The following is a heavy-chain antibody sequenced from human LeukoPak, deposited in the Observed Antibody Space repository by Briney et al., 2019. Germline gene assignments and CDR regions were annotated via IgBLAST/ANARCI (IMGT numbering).Heavy chain of an antibody. D-gene: IGHD2-15*01. CDR2: IYTSGST. V-gene: IGHV4-4*07. CDR3: ARDQIPKCSGGSCLAWFDP. CDR1: GGSMSSYY. Sequence: PSETLSLTCTVSGGSMSSYYWSWIRQPAGKGLEWIGRIYTSGSTNYNPSLKSRVTMSVDTSKNQFSLKLSSVTAADTAVYYCARDQIPKCSGGSCLAWFDPWGQGTLVTVSS. J-gene: IGHJ5*02.